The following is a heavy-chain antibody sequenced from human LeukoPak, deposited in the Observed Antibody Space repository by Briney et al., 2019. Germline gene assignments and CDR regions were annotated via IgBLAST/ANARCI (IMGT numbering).Heavy chain of an antibody. V-gene: IGHV1-18*01. J-gene: IGHJ6*03. Sequence: ASVTVSCKASGYTFTSYGISWVRQAPGQGLEWMGWISAYNGNTNYAQKLQGRVTMTTDTSTSTAYMELRSLRSDDTAVYYCARDPGDGNYYYYYYMDVWGKGTTVTVSS. CDR2: ISAYNGNT. CDR1: GYTFTSYG. CDR3: ARDPGDGNYYYYYYMDV. D-gene: IGHD3-16*01.